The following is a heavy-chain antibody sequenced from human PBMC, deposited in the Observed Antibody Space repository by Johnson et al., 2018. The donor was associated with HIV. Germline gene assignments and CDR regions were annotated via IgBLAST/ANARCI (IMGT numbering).Heavy chain of an antibody. CDR1: GFTVSSNY. CDR3: ARTYSSSRRGGVYAFDS. D-gene: IGHD6-13*01. CDR2: ISGSGSTT. J-gene: IGHJ3*02. V-gene: IGHV3-48*04. Sequence: EVQLVESGGGLVQPGGSLRLSCAASGFTVSSNYMSWVRQAPGKGLEWVSVISGSGSTTYYADSVKGRFTISRDNAKNSLYLQMNSMRAEDTAVYYCARTYSSSRRGGVYAFDSWGQGTKVTVSS.